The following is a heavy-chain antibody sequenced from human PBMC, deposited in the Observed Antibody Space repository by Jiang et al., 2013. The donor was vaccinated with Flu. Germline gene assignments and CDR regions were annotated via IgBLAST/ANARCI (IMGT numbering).Heavy chain of an antibody. D-gene: IGHD3-3*01. CDR1: GYSFTSYW. CDR2: LILVTLIP. V-gene: IGHV5-10-1*01. J-gene: IGHJ6*04. CDR3: ARHRPFGVVTASYYGMDV. Sequence: SLRISCKGSGYSFTSYWISWVRQMPGKGLEWMGRLILVTLIPTTSPSFQGHVTISADKSISTAYLQWSSLKASDTAMYYCARHRPFGVVTASYYGMDVWGKGTTVTVSS.